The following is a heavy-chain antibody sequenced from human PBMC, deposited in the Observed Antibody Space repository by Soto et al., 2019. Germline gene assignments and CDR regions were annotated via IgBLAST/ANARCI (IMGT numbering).Heavy chain of an antibody. V-gene: IGHV3-23*01. CDR1: GFTFSSYA. D-gene: IGHD3-3*01. J-gene: IGHJ4*02. CDR2: ISGSGGST. CDR3: AKAPDYDFWSGYYHFDY. Sequence: GGSLRLSCAASGFTFSSYAMSWVRQAPGKGLEWVSAISGSGGSTYYADSVKGRFTISRDNSKNTLYLQMNSLRAEDTAVYYCAKAPDYDFWSGYYHFDYWGQGTLVTVSS.